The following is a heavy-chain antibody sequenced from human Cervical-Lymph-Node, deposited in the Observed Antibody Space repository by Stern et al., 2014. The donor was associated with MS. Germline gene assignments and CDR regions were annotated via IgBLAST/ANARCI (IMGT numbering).Heavy chain of an antibody. CDR3: ARRYSGSYWCFDL. CDR1: GYTFTNYA. CDR2: INAAQGNT. V-gene: IGHV1-3*01. J-gene: IGHJ2*01. D-gene: IGHD1-26*01. Sequence: QVQLVQSGAEVKKPGASVTLSCKDSGYTFTNYAIHWVRQAPGKGLEWMGWINAAQGNTKDSQKFQGRVAITRDTSASTAYMELSSLRSEDTAVYYCARRYSGSYWCFDLWGRGPLVTVSS.